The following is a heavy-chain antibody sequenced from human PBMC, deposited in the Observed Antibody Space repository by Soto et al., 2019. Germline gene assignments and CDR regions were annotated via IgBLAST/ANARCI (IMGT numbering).Heavy chain of an antibody. D-gene: IGHD3-3*01. CDR3: TRAFWSGYYPFDY. CDR2: IRSKAYGGTT. V-gene: IGHV3-49*04. Sequence: PGGSLRLSCTASGFTFGDYAMSWVRQAPGKGLEWVGFIRSKAYGGTTEYAASVKGRFTISRDDSKSIAYLQMNSLKTEDTAVYYCTRAFWSGYYPFDYWGQGTLVTVSS. J-gene: IGHJ4*02. CDR1: GFTFGDYA.